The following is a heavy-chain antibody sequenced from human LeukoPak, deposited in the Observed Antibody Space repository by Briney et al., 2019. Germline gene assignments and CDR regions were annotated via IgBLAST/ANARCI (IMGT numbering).Heavy chain of an antibody. V-gene: IGHV3-30*03. CDR2: ISYDGSNK. D-gene: IGHD2-2*01. CDR3: ARDRGRYCSSTSCYWGGFDY. CDR1: GFTFSSYG. Sequence: GGSLRLSCAASGFTFSSYGMHWVRQAPGKGLEWVAVISYDGSNKYYADSVKGRFTISRDNSKNTLYLQMNSLRAEDTAVYYCARDRGRYCSSTSCYWGGFDYWGQGTLVTVSS. J-gene: IGHJ4*02.